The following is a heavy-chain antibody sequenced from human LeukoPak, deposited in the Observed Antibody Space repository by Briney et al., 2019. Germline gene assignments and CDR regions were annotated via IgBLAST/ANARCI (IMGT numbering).Heavy chain of an antibody. CDR3: AREVSWELSDWFDP. V-gene: IGHV4-61*02. CDR1: GGSISSSSYY. CDR2: IYTSGST. J-gene: IGHJ5*02. Sequence: SETLSLTCTVSGGSISSSSYYWGWIRQPAGKGLEWIGRIYTSGSTNYNPSLKSRVTMSVDTSKNQFSLKLSSVTAADTAVYYCAREVSWELSDWFDPWGQGTLVTVSS. D-gene: IGHD1-26*01.